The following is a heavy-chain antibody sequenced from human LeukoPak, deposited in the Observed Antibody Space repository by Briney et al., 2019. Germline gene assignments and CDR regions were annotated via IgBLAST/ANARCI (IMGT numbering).Heavy chain of an antibody. CDR1: GFTFSSDA. J-gene: IGHJ4*02. CDR2: ISGSGGST. CDR3: ARVILHSGY. Sequence: GGSLRLSCAASGFTFSSDAMSWVRQAPGKGLEWVSGISGSGGSTDYADSVKGRFTTSRDNSKNTLYLQMNSLRAEDTAVYYCARVILHSGYWGQGTLVTVSS. D-gene: IGHD3-10*01. V-gene: IGHV3-23*01.